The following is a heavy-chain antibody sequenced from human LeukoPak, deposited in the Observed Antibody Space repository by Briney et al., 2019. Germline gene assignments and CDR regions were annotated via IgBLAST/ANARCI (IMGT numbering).Heavy chain of an antibody. CDR3: AREGQLGLDN. D-gene: IGHD1-1*01. J-gene: IGHJ1*01. CDR1: GHTLTVHY. CDR2: ITLHSGDT. Sequence: ASVRVSCKASGHTLTVHYIHWVRQGPGQGLEWLGWITLHSGDTHYAQKYQGRLTMTSDTSISTGYMELSRLQFDDTAVYYCAREGQLGLDNWGQGTLVSVSS. V-gene: IGHV1-2*02.